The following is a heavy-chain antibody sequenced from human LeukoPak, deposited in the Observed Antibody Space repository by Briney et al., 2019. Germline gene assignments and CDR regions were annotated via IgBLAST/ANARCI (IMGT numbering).Heavy chain of an antibody. CDR2: ITTSNSYT. V-gene: IGHV3-21*04. CDR3: AKGSGYGGNGEP. D-gene: IGHD4-23*01. J-gene: IGHJ5*02. CDR1: GFTFSNYR. Sequence: GGSLRLSCAASGFTFSNYRMNWVRQAPGKGLEWVSSITTSNSYTYYADSVKGRFTISRDNSKNTLYLQMNSLRAEDTAVYYCAKGSGYGGNGEPWGQGTLVTVSS.